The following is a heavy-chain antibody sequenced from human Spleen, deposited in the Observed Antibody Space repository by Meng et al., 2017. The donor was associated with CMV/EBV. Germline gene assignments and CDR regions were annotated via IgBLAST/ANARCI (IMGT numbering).Heavy chain of an antibody. D-gene: IGHD6-6*01. CDR1: GYTFTAYY. Sequence: ASVKVSCKASGYTFTAYYMHWVRQAPGQGLEWMGWINPNSGGTNYAQKFQGRVTMTRDTSISTAYMELSRLRSDDTAVYYCARDSLEYSTSGGWFDPWGQGTLVTVSS. CDR3: ARDSLEYSTSGGWFDP. CDR2: INPNSGGT. J-gene: IGHJ5*02. V-gene: IGHV1-2*02.